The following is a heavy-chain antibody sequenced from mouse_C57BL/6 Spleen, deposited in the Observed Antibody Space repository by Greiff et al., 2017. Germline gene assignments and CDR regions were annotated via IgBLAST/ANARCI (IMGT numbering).Heavy chain of an antibody. CDR2: INPGSGGT. CDR3: ARVYYSNYHDY. V-gene: IGHV1-54*01. CDR1: GYAFTNYL. Sequence: QVQLQQSGAELVRPGTSVKVSCTASGYAFTNYLIEWVKQRPGQGLEWIGVINPGSGGTNYNEKFKGKATLTADKSSSTAYMQLSSLTSEDSAVYFCARVYYSNYHDYWGQGTTLTVSS. D-gene: IGHD2-5*01. J-gene: IGHJ2*01.